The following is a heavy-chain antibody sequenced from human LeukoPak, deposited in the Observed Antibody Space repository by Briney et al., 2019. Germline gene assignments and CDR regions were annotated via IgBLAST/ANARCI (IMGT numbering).Heavy chain of an antibody. D-gene: IGHD6-13*01. Sequence: SETLSLTCTVSGNSISSYYWNWIRQPAGKGLEWIGRVYISGSTYYNPSLKSRVTMSVDTSKNQFSLKLRSVTAADTAVYYCAREETEYSSRWYVSGFDSWGRGTLVTVSS. CDR1: GNSISSYY. CDR2: VYISGST. V-gene: IGHV4-4*07. J-gene: IGHJ4*02. CDR3: AREETEYSSRWYVSGFDS.